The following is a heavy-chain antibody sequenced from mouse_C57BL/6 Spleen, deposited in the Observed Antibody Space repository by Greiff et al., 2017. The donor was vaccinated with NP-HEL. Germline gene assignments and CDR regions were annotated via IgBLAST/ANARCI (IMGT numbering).Heavy chain of an antibody. CDR3: ARIAPYYSNYGYAMDY. V-gene: IGHV8-8*01. D-gene: IGHD2-5*01. Sequence: QVTLKVSGPGILQPSQTLSLTCSFSGFSLSTFGMGVGWIRQPSGKGLEWLAHIWWDDDKYYNPALKSRLTISKDTSKNQVFLKIANVDTADTATYYCARIAPYYSNYGYAMDYWGQGTSVTVSS. J-gene: IGHJ4*01. CDR2: IWWDDDK. CDR1: GFSLSTFGMG.